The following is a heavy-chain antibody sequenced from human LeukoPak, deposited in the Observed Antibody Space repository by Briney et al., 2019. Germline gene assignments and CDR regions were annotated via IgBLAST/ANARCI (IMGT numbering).Heavy chain of an antibody. Sequence: PGGSLRLSCAASGFTFSSYGMHWVRQATGKELEWVAVKWYDGSNKYYADSVKGRFTISRDNSKNTLYLQMNSLRAEDTAVYYCARDQGGAIQLWLLGPADYYGMDVWGQGTTVTVSS. CDR2: KWYDGSNK. V-gene: IGHV3-33*01. J-gene: IGHJ6*02. D-gene: IGHD5-18*01. CDR3: ARDQGGAIQLWLLGPADYYGMDV. CDR1: GFTFSSYG.